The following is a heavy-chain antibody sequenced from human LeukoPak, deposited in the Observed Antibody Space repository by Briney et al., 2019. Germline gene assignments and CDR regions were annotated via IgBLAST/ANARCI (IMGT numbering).Heavy chain of an antibody. V-gene: IGHV4-30-2*01. CDR3: ARGGYVSMNAFDI. J-gene: IGHJ3*02. Sequence: SETLSLTCTVSGGSISSGGYYWSWIRQPPGRGLEWIGYIYHSGSTYYNPSHKSRVTISVDRSKNQFSLKLSSVTAADTAVYYCARGGYVSMNAFDIWGQGTMVTVSS. CDR1: GGSISSGGYY. CDR2: IYHSGST. D-gene: IGHD3-22*01.